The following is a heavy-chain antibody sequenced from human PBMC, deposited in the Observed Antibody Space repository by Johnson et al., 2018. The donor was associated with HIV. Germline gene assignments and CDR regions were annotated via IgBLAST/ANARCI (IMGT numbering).Heavy chain of an antibody. Sequence: VQLVESGGGLVQPGGSLRLSCAASGFTFSSYWMHWVRQAPGKGLVWVANINVDGTEKFYVDSVQGRFTISRDNVNNSVFLLLNSLKVEDTAVYFCARAHLIFPKNAFDNWGQGTMVTVSS. CDR2: INVDGTEK. CDR3: ARAHLIFPKNAFDN. J-gene: IGHJ3*02. D-gene: IGHD3-3*02. V-gene: IGHV3-7*01. CDR1: GFTFSSYW.